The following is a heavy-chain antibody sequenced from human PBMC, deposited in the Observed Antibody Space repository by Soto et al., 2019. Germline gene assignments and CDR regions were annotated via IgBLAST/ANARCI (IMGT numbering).Heavy chain of an antibody. V-gene: IGHV5-51*01. J-gene: IGHJ6*02. Sequence: GESLKISCKGSGYSFTSYWIGWVRQMPGKGLEWMGIIYPGDSDTRYSPSFQGQVTISADKSISTAYLQWSSLKASDTAMYYCARLNGWLAIEQHYGMDVWGQGTTVTVSS. CDR1: GYSFTSYW. CDR3: ARLNGWLAIEQHYGMDV. D-gene: IGHD6-19*01. CDR2: IYPGDSDT.